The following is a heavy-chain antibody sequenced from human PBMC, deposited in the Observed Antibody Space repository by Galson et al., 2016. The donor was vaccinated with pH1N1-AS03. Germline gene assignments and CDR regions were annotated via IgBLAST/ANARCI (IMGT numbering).Heavy chain of an antibody. J-gene: IGHJ4*02. CDR1: GFTFSNKW. D-gene: IGHD5-12*01. CDR3: ARGLGGYNGYALDY. Sequence: SCAASGFTFSNKWMHWVRHTPGKGLVWVSRISSDGSSISYADSVKGRFTISRDNAKNTLYLQMNSLRAEDTGVYYCARGLGGYNGYALDYWGQGTLVTVSS. V-gene: IGHV3-74*01. CDR2: ISSDGSSI.